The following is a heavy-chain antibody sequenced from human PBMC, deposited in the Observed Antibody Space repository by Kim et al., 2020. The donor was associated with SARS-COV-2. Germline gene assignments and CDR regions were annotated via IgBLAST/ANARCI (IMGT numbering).Heavy chain of an antibody. CDR3: TSVPGTTLAFWDAFGI. V-gene: IGHV3-73*01. CDR1: GFTFSVSA. J-gene: IGHJ3*02. CDR2: IRNKANTYAT. D-gene: IGHD1-1*01. Sequence: GGSLRLSCAASGFTFSVSAIHWVRQASGKGLEWVGRIRNKANTYATAYAASVKGRFSISRADSKNKAYLQMNSLKTEVTAVYYCTSVPGTTLAFWDAFGILGQGTTVPVS.